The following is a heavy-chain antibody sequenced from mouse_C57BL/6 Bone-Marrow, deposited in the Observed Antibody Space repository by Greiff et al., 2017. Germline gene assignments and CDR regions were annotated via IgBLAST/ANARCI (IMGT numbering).Heavy chain of an antibody. CDR3: AREVGFAY. CDR1: GYTFTSYW. CDR2: IDPSDSYT. Sequence: QVHVKQPGAELVKPGASVKLSCKASGYTFTSYWMQWVKQRPGQGLEWIGEIDPSDSYTNYNQKFKGKATWTGDTSSSTAYLQLSSLTSEDSAVYYCAREVGFAYWGQGTLVTVSA. J-gene: IGHJ3*01. D-gene: IGHD1-3*01. V-gene: IGHV1-50*01.